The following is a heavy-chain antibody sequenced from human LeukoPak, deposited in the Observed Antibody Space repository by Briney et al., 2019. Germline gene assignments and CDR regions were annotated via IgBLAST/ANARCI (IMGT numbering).Heavy chain of an antibody. CDR2: ISSSSYI. Sequence: GGSLRLSCAASGFTFSSYSMNWVRQAPGKGLEWVSSISSSSYIYYADSVKGRFTISRDNAKNSLYLQMNSLRAEDTAVYYCARDGAGAVAGVDYWSQGTLVTVSS. CDR3: ARDGAGAVAGVDY. D-gene: IGHD6-19*01. CDR1: GFTFSSYS. J-gene: IGHJ4*02. V-gene: IGHV3-21*01.